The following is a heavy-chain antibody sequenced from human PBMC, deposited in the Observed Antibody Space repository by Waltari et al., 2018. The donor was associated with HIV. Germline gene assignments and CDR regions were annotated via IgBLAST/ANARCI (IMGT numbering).Heavy chain of an antibody. V-gene: IGHV3-15*01. CDR1: DFTFKDVY. J-gene: IGHJ4*02. CDR2: IKRRIEGGRT. D-gene: IGHD4-17*01. CDR3: TDFGAL. Sequence: EMRLVESGGGLVKPGGSLRLSCTASDFTFKDVYAHWVRQAPGKGLEWIGLIKRRIEGGRTEYRESVKGRFIISRDDSKNILYLQMTSLRSEDTAVYYCTDFGALWGQGTLVAVSS.